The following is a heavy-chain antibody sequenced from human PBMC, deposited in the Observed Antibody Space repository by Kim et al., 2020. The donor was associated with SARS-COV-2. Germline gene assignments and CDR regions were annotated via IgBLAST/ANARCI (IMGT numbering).Heavy chain of an antibody. CDR1: GGTFSSYA. Sequence: SVKVSCKASGGTFSSYAISWVRQAPGQGLEWMGRIIPILGIANYAQKFQGRVTITADKSTSTAYMELSSLRSEDTAVYYCARGDRGNTIFGVANWFDPWGQGTLVTVSS. CDR3: ARGDRGNTIFGVANWFDP. J-gene: IGHJ5*02. D-gene: IGHD3-3*01. V-gene: IGHV1-69*04. CDR2: IIPILGIA.